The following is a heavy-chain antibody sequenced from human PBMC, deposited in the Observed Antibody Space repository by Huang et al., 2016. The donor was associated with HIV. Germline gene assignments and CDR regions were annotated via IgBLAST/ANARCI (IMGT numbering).Heavy chain of an antibody. D-gene: IGHD3-3*01. CDR3: ARDHHDFWRGYRRMYFFDH. CDR2: IDYSGST. V-gene: IGHV4-59*11. J-gene: IGHJ4*02. CDR1: GGSISTHY. Sequence: QVQLQESGPGLVKPSETLSLTCTVSGGSISTHYWSWIRQPPGKGLEWIGSIDYSGSTNYSPSRKSRVTILLATSKNQFSLRVNSVTAADTAMYYCARDHHDFWRGYRRMYFFDHWGQGTLVTVSS.